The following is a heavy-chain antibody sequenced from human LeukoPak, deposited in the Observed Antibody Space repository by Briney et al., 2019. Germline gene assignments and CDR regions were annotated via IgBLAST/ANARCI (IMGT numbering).Heavy chain of an antibody. CDR2: FSSSSTYI. D-gene: IGHD1-14*01. Sequence: PGGSLRLSCAASGFTFGTYSMNWVRQAPGKGLEWVSSFSSSSTYIYYADSVKGRFTISRDNAKNSLYLQMNSLRAEDTAVYYCARHEPVITLSSYYYGMDVWGPGTTVTVSS. V-gene: IGHV3-21*01. CDR3: ARHEPVITLSSYYYGMDV. CDR1: GFTFGTYS. J-gene: IGHJ6*02.